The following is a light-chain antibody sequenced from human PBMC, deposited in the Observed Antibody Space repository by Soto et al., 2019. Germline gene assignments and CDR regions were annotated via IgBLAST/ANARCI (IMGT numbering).Light chain of an antibody. Sequence: QSALTQPRSVSGSPGQSVTISCTGTSSDVGGYDYVSWYQQHPGKAPKLMIYDVTKRPSGVPDRFSGSRSGNTASLTISGLRAEDEADYYCCSFSGSNTLYVFGTGTKVNVL. CDR3: CSFSGSNTLYV. CDR1: SSDVGGYDY. CDR2: DVT. V-gene: IGLV2-11*01. J-gene: IGLJ1*01.